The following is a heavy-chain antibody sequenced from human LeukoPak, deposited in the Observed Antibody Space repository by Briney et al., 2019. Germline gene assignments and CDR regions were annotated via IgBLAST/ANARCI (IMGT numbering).Heavy chain of an antibody. V-gene: IGHV3-30*18. D-gene: IGHD6-19*01. CDR3: AKDLFVAVAGNYFDY. Sequence: GGSLRLSCAASGFTFSSYGMHWVRQAPGKGLEWVAVISYDGSSKYYADSVKGRFTISRDNSKNTLYLQMNSLRAEDTAVYYCAKDLFVAVAGNYFDYWGQGTLVTVSS. CDR2: ISYDGSSK. J-gene: IGHJ4*02. CDR1: GFTFSSYG.